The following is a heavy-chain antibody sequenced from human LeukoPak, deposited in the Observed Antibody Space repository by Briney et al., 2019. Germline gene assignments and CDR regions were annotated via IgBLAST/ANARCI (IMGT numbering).Heavy chain of an antibody. J-gene: IGHJ1*01. Sequence: SETLSLTCTVSGASISSYYWSWVRQSPGKGLEWIGYITFYGTTNYNPSVKSRVTISTDTSKKQVSLKLISVTAADTAVYYCASYYYGSGSDYRGAYFRHWGQGTLATVSS. CDR2: ITFYGTT. CDR3: ASYYYGSGSDYRGAYFRH. D-gene: IGHD3-10*01. CDR1: GASISSYY. V-gene: IGHV4-59*01.